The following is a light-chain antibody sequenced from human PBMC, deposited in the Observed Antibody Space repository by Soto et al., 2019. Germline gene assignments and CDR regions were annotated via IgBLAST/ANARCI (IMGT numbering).Light chain of an antibody. CDR1: NSNIGSNT. CDR3: AAWDASLNGYV. CDR2: SNI. J-gene: IGLJ1*01. V-gene: IGLV1-44*01. Sequence: QSVLTQPPSASGTPWQRVTISCSGSNSNIGSNTVNWYQQLPGTAPKLLIYSNIQRPSGVPDRFSGSKSGTSASLAISGLQSEDETDYYCAAWDASLNGYVFGTGTKVTVL.